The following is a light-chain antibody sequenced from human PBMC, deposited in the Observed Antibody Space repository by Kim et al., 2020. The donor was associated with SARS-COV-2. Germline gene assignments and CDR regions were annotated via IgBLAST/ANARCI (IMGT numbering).Light chain of an antibody. V-gene: IGKV1-39*01. J-gene: IGKJ5*01. CDR2: AAS. Sequence: SASVGDRVTIPCRASRTITIYLNWYQQKPGKAPNLLIYAASSLQSGVPSRFSGSGSGTDFTLTISSLQPEDFATYYCQQSYSSITFGQGTRLEIK. CDR3: QQSYSSIT. CDR1: RTITIY.